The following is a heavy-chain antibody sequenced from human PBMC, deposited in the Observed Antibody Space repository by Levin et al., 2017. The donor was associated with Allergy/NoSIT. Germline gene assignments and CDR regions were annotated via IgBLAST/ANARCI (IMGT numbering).Heavy chain of an antibody. J-gene: IGHJ2*01. CDR1: GGTFSSYA. V-gene: IGHV1-69*06. Sequence: ASVKVSCKASGGTFSSYAISWVRQAPGQGLEWMGGIIPIFGTANYAQKFQGRVTITADKSTSTAYMELSSLRSEDTAVYYCARGQYRQYCGGDCYTGYWYFDLWGRGTLVTVSS. D-gene: IGHD2-21*01. CDR3: ARGQYRQYCGGDCYTGYWYFDL. CDR2: IIPIFGTA.